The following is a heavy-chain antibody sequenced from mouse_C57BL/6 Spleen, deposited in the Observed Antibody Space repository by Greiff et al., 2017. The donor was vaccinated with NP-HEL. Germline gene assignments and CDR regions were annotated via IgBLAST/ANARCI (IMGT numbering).Heavy chain of an antibody. CDR3: TRSLWDGNNLAWFAY. CDR2: IDPETGGT. V-gene: IGHV1-15*01. J-gene: IGHJ3*01. D-gene: IGHD2-1*01. Sequence: QVQLQQSGAELVRPGASVTLSCKASGYTFTDYEMHWVKQTPVHGLEWIGAIDPETGGTAYNQKFKGKAILTADKSSSTAYMELRSLTSEDSAVYYCTRSLWDGNNLAWFAYWGQGTLVTVSA. CDR1: GYTFTDYE.